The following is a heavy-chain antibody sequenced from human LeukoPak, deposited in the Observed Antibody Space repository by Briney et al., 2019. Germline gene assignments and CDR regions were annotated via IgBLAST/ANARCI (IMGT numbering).Heavy chain of an antibody. V-gene: IGHV4-59*04. CDR3: ATLTIFGVVPVDY. CDR1: GGSISSYY. D-gene: IGHD3-3*01. Sequence: SETLSLTCTVSGGSISSYYWSWIRQPPGKGLEWIGSIYYSGSTYYNPSLKSRVTISVDTSKNQFSLKLSSVTAADTAVYYCATLTIFGVVPVDYWGQGTLVTVSS. CDR2: IYYSGST. J-gene: IGHJ4*02.